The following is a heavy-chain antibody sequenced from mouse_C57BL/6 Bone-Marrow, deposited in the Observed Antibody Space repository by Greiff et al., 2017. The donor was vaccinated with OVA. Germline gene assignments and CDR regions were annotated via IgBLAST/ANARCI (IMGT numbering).Heavy chain of an antibody. Sequence: EVQLQQSGPELVKPGASVKISCKASGYSFTGYYMNWVKQSPEKSLEWIGEINPSTGGTTYNQKFKAKATLTVDKSSSTAYMQLKSLTSEDSAVDYCARGDGVDYWGQGTTLTVSS. J-gene: IGHJ2*01. V-gene: IGHV1-42*01. CDR2: INPSTGGT. D-gene: IGHD3-3*01. CDR3: ARGDGVDY. CDR1: GYSFTGYY.